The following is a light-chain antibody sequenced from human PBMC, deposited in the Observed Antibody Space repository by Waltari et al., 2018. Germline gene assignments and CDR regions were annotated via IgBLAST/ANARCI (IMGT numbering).Light chain of an antibody. CDR2: GAS. V-gene: IGKV3-15*01. CDR3: QQYNTWPLT. CDR1: QTVSTK. J-gene: IGKJ4*01. Sequence: ETEMTQSPAALSVPPGGRVTLSCRASQTVSTKLAWYQQKSGQAPRLLIYGASTRATDIPARFSGSGSGTEFSLTISSLQSEDFAVYYCQQYNTWPLTFGGGTKVEIK.